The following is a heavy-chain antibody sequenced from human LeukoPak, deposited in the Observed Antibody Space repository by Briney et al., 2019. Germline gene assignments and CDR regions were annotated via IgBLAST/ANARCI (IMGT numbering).Heavy chain of an antibody. J-gene: IGHJ4*02. Sequence: GGSLRLSCTASGFTFSAYWMHWVRQAPGMGLIWVSRIYPDGSATSYADSVEGRFTISRDNAKNTLYLQMNSLRSEDTAVYYCAKCGSTFCDFWGQGTLVTVSS. CDR3: AKCGSTFCDF. CDR2: IYPDGSAT. V-gene: IGHV3-74*01. CDR1: GFTFSAYW. D-gene: IGHD1-26*01.